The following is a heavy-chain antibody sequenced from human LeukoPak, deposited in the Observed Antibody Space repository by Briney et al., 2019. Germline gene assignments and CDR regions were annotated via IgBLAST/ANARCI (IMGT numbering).Heavy chain of an antibody. J-gene: IGHJ5*02. D-gene: IGHD3-10*01. CDR1: GGSISSSSYY. Sequence: TSSETLSLTCTVSGGSISSSSYYWGWIRQPPGKGLEWIGSIYYSGSTSYNPSLKSRVTISVDTSKNQFSLKLSSVTAADTAVYYCARSITRSLHNWFDPWGQGTLVTVSS. CDR2: IYYSGST. V-gene: IGHV4-39*07. CDR3: ARSITRSLHNWFDP.